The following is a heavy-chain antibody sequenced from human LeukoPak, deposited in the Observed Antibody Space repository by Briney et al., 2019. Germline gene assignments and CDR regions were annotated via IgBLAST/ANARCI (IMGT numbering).Heavy chain of an antibody. CDR3: ARGYGLDYPWYYYYMDV. Sequence: ASVKVSCKASGYTFTGYYMHWVRQAPGQGLEWMGWINPNSGGTNYAQKFQGRVTMTRNTSISTAYMELSSLRSEDTAVYYCARGYGLDYPWYYYYMDVWGKGTTVTISS. V-gene: IGHV1-2*02. CDR2: INPNSGGT. D-gene: IGHD5-18*01. CDR1: GYTFTGYY. J-gene: IGHJ6*03.